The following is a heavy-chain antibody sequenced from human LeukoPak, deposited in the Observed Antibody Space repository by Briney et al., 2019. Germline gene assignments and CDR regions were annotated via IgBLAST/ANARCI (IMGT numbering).Heavy chain of an antibody. CDR2: ISSSSRYI. Sequence: PGGSLRLSCAASGFTFSSYSMNWVRQAPGKGLGWVSSISSSSRYIYYADSVKGRFTISRDNAKNSLYLQMNSLRAEDTAVYYCARWYYYGSGSYWGINYYYYYGMDVWGQGTTVTVSS. CDR1: GFTFSSYS. V-gene: IGHV3-21*01. CDR3: ARWYYYGSGSYWGINYYYYYGMDV. D-gene: IGHD3-10*01. J-gene: IGHJ6*02.